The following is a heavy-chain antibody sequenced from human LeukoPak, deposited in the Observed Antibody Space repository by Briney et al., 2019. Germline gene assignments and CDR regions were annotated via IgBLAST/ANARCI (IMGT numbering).Heavy chain of an antibody. J-gene: IGHJ3*02. CDR1: GYSISSAYY. D-gene: IGHD6-19*01. V-gene: IGHV4-38-2*02. CDR3: ARDGLSSGWYVDAFDI. Sequence: SETLSLTCSVSGYSISSAYYWGWIRQPPGKGLEWIGTMYHSGSTNYNPSLKSRVTISVDTSKDQFSLKLSSVTAADTAVYYCARDGLSSGWYVDAFDIWGQGTMVTVSS. CDR2: MYHSGST.